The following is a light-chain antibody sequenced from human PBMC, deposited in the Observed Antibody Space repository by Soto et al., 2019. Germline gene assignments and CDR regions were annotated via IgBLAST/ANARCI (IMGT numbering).Light chain of an antibody. CDR3: SSYTSSNTGV. J-gene: IGLJ2*01. V-gene: IGLV2-14*03. Sequence: QSVLTQPASVSGSPGQSITISCTGTSSDVGGYDYVSWYQPHPGKAPKLMIYDVSNRPSGVSNRFSGSKSGNTASLTISGLQAEDEADYYCSSYTSSNTGVFGGGTKLTVL. CDR2: DVS. CDR1: SSDVGGYDY.